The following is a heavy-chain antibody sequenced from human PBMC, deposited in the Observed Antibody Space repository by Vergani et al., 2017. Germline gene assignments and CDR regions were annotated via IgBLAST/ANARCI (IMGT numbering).Heavy chain of an antibody. CDR2: ISGSGGST. V-gene: IGHV3-11*04. D-gene: IGHD3-10*01. Sequence: QVQLVESGGGLVKPGGSLRLSCAASGFTFRDYYMSWIRQAPGKGLEWVSAISGSGGSTYYADSVKGRFTISRDNAKNSLYLQMNSLRAEDTAVYYCARSITMVRGYGMDVWGQGTTVTVSS. CDR3: ARSITMVRGYGMDV. CDR1: GFTFRDYY. J-gene: IGHJ6*02.